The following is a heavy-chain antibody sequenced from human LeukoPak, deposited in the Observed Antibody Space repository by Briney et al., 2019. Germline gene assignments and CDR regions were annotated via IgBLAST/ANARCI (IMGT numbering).Heavy chain of an antibody. Sequence: GGSLRLSCAASGFTFRNYEMNWVREAPGKGLEWVSYISGSGTIIYYADSVRGRFTISRDNAKNSLYLQMNSLRAEDTAVYYCASGPAVEGWFDPWGQGALVSVSS. J-gene: IGHJ5*02. D-gene: IGHD6-19*01. CDR2: ISGSGTII. CDR3: ASGPAVEGWFDP. CDR1: GFTFRNYE. V-gene: IGHV3-48*03.